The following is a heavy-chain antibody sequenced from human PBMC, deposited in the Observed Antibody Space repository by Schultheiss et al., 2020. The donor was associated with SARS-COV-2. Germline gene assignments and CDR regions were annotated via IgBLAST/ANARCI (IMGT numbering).Heavy chain of an antibody. CDR2: IYHSGST. Sequence: SETLSLTCTVSGGSISSYYWGWIRQPPGKGLEWIGSIYHSGSTYYNPSLKSRVTISVDTSKNQFSLKLSSVTAADTAVYYCARDVGFGEVEDWFDPWGQGTLVNVSS. J-gene: IGHJ5*02. CDR1: GGSISSYY. D-gene: IGHD3-10*01. CDR3: ARDVGFGEVEDWFDP. V-gene: IGHV4-38-2*02.